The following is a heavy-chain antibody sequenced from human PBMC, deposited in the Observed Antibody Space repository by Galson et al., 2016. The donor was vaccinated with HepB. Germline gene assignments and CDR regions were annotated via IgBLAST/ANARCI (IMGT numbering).Heavy chain of an antibody. J-gene: IGHJ3*02. CDR1: GGSLSGYY. CDR2: ISQSGST. Sequence: TLSLTCGVYGGSLSGYYWSWIRQPPGKGLEWIGDISQSGSTKYNSSLRSRVTISVDTSKKQFSLKMRSVTAADTAVYYCARRDSGWRTGEAFDIWGQGTMVTVSS. CDR3: ARRDSGWRTGEAFDI. D-gene: IGHD6-19*01. V-gene: IGHV4-34*01.